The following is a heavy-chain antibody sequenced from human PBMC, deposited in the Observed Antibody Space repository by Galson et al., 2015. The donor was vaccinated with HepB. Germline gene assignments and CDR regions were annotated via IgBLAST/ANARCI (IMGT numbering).Heavy chain of an antibody. CDR1: GYTFTSYD. Sequence: SVKVSCKASGYTFTSYDINWVRQATGQGLEWMGWMNPNSGNTGYAQKFQGSVTMTRNTSISTAYMELSSLRSEDTAVYYCARGGDYDYVWGSYRYFIARYYGMDVWGQGTTVTVSS. D-gene: IGHD3-16*02. J-gene: IGHJ6*02. V-gene: IGHV1-8*01. CDR2: MNPNSGNT. CDR3: ARGGDYDYVWGSYRYFIARYYGMDV.